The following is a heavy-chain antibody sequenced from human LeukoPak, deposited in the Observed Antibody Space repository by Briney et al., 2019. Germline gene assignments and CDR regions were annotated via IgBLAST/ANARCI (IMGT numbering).Heavy chain of an antibody. V-gene: IGHV3-33*01. CDR3: AREGPRGNSQFDY. J-gene: IGHJ4*02. CDR1: GFAFSNYG. CDR2: IWYDGSNK. D-gene: IGHD2/OR15-2a*01. Sequence: GGSLRLSCAASGFAFSNYGMHWVRQAPGKGLEWVALIWYDGSNKYYADSVKGRLTISRDNSKNTLYLQMNSLRAEDTAVYYCAREGPRGNSQFDYWGQGTLVTVSS.